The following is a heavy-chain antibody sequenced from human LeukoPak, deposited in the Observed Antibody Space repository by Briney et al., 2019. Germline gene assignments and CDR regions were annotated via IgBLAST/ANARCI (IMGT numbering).Heavy chain of an antibody. V-gene: IGHV3-11*06. CDR2: ISSSSSCT. D-gene: IGHD6-13*01. CDR1: GFTFSDYY. Sequence: GGSLRLSCAASGFTFSDYYMSWIRQAPGKGLEWVSYISSSSSCTNYADSVKGRFTISRDNAKNSLYLQMNSLRAEDTAVYYCARASSSWYGYYFDYWGQGTLVTVSS. CDR3: ARASSSWYGYYFDY. J-gene: IGHJ4*02.